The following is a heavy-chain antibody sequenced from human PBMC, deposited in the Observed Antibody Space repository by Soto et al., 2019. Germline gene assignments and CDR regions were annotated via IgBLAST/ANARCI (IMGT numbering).Heavy chain of an antibody. Sequence: SETLSLTCTVSGGSISSYYWSWIRQPPGKGLEWIGYIYYSGSTNYNPSLKSRVTISVDTSKNQFSLKLSSVTAADTAVYYCARGKDLFTMAQEYWGQGTLVTVSS. V-gene: IGHV4-59*01. CDR3: ARGKDLFTMAQEY. CDR2: IYYSGST. D-gene: IGHD3-10*01. J-gene: IGHJ4*02. CDR1: GGSISSYY.